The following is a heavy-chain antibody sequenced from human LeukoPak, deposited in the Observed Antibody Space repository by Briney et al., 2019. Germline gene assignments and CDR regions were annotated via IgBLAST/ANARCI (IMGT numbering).Heavy chain of an antibody. CDR2: INSDGGST. V-gene: IGHV3-74*01. Sequence: GGSLRLSCVASGFSFSSYWMHWLRQAPGKGLVWVSRINSDGGSTSYADSVKGRFTISRDNAKNTLYLQMNSLRAEDTAVYYCARRIQGMAPYYFDYWGQGTLVTVSS. CDR1: GFSFSSYW. J-gene: IGHJ4*02. D-gene: IGHD5-24*01. CDR3: ARRIQGMAPYYFDY.